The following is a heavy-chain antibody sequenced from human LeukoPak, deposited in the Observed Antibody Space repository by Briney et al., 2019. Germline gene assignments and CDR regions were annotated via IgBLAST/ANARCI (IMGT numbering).Heavy chain of an antibody. J-gene: IGHJ6*03. V-gene: IGHV4-39*07. CDR2: IYYSGST. CDR3: ARVSWTYYDFWSGYYGPYYMDV. Sequence: PSETLSLTCTVPGGSISSSSYYWGWIRQPPGKGLEWIGSIYYSGSTYYNPSLKSRVTISVDTSKNQFSLKLSSVTAADTAVYYCARVSWTYYDFWSGYYGPYYMDVWGKGTTVTVSS. CDR1: GGSISSSSYY. D-gene: IGHD3-3*01.